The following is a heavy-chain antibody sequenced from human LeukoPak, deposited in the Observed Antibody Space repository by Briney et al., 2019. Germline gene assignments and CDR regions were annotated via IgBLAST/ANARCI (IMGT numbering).Heavy chain of an antibody. D-gene: IGHD2-15*01. V-gene: IGHV1-18*01. Sequence: ASVKVSCKASGYTFTSYGISWVRQAPGQGLEWMGWISAYNGNTNYAQKLQGRVTMTTDTSTSTAYMELRSLRSDDTAVYYCARDKIVVVVGATDAFDIWGQGTMVTVSS. CDR1: GYTFTSYG. CDR3: ARDKIVVVVGATDAFDI. CDR2: ISAYNGNT. J-gene: IGHJ3*02.